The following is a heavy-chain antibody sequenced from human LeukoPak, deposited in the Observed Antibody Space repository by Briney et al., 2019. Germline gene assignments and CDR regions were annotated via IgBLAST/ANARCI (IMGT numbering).Heavy chain of an antibody. CDR1: SSGGYY. Sequence: SSGGYYWSWIRQHPGKGLEWVSGITWHSGSRGYADSVKGRFTISRDNAKNSLYLEMDSLRAEDTALYYCVAVPETDFWIGFYLDYWGQGTLVTVSS. CDR3: VAVPETDFWIGFYLDY. D-gene: IGHD3-3*01. V-gene: IGHV3-9*01. CDR2: ITWHSGSR. J-gene: IGHJ4*02.